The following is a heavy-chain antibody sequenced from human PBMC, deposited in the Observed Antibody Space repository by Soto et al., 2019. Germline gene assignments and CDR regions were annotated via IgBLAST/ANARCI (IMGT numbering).Heavy chain of an antibody. J-gene: IGHJ4*02. Sequence: EVQLVESGGGLVQPGGSLRLSCSASGFTFSTYPMHWVRQAPGKGLEYVSAITNNGGSTYYADSVKGRFTISRDNSKNTLYLQMSSLRAEDTAVYYCVKEYCSSWYDWGQGTLVTVSS. CDR2: ITNNGGST. V-gene: IGHV3-64D*06. CDR3: VKEYCSSWYD. CDR1: GFTFSTYP. D-gene: IGHD6-13*01.